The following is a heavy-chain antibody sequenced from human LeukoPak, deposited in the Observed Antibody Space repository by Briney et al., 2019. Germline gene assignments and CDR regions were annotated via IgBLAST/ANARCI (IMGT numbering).Heavy chain of an antibody. CDR1: GYSFDNYG. CDR2: SHTHNDHT. J-gene: IGHJ4*02. V-gene: IGHV1-18*01. Sequence: ASVRISCKASGYSFDNYGITWVRQAPGQGLEWMGWSHTHNDHTKYAQKFQGRVTMTADTSTTTAYMELRSLRHDDTAVYFCARVPWLKWFEELIPRRLDSWDQGTLVTVSS. D-gene: IGHD3-10*01. CDR3: ARVPWLKWFEELIPRRLDS.